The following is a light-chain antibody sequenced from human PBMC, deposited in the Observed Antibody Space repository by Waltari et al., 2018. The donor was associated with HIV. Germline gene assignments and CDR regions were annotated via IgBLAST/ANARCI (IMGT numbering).Light chain of an antibody. Sequence: VLTQSPLSSLVTLGQPASISCKSRESLEHNAGNLYLSWYHQRTDQPLRLLPPKVYKRFSGFPDRFSGSGAGTEFTLRISGVEAEDVGVYFGMRATQFPRTFGPGTTVQI. CDR1: ESLEHNAGNLY. CDR2: KVY. V-gene: IGKV2-24*01. J-gene: IGKJ1*01. CDR3: MRATQFPRT.